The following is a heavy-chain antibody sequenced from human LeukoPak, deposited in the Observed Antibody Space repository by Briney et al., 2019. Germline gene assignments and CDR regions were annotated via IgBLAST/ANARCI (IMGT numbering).Heavy chain of an antibody. CDR3: AREQVVPAAYFDY. V-gene: IGHV4-34*01. CDR1: GGSFSGYY. D-gene: IGHD2-2*01. J-gene: IGHJ4*02. CDR2: INHSGST. Sequence: PSETLSLTCAVYGGSFSGYYWSWIRQPPGKGLEWIGEINHSGSTNYNPSLKSRVTISVDTSKNQFSLKLSSVTAADTAVYYCAREQVVPAAYFDYWGQGTLATVSS.